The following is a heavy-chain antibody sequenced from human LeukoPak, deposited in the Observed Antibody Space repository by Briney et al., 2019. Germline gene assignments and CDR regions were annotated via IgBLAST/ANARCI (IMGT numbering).Heavy chain of an antibody. D-gene: IGHD1-26*01. CDR1: GGSISSSSYY. CDR3: ARGQWEIRFDP. V-gene: IGHV4-39*07. Sequence: SETLSLTCTVSGGSISSSSYYWGWIRQPPGKGLEWIGSIYYSGSTYYNPSLKSRVTISVDTSKNQFSLKLNSVTAADTAVYYCARGQWEIRFDPWGQGTLVTVSS. J-gene: IGHJ5*02. CDR2: IYYSGST.